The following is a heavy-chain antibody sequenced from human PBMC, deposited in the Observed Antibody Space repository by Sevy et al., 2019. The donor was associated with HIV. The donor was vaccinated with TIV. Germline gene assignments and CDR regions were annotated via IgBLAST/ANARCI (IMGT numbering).Heavy chain of an antibody. D-gene: IGHD1-1*01. CDR3: AKERGVPWGAYYFGY. Sequence: GGSLRLSCAASGFTFSSYAMSWVRQAPGKGLEWVSGISGSGYSTYYADSVKGRFTISRDNSKNTLYLQMNSLRAEDTAVYYCAKERGVPWGAYYFGYWGQGTLVTVSS. CDR2: ISGSGYST. J-gene: IGHJ4*02. CDR1: GFTFSSYA. V-gene: IGHV3-23*01.